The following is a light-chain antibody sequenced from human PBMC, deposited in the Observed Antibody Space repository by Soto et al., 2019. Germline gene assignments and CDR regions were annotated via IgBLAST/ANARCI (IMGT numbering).Light chain of an antibody. CDR3: QQYNSYPIT. CDR2: KAS. J-gene: IGKJ4*01. V-gene: IGKV1-5*03. CDR1: QSISSW. Sequence: DIQMTQSPSTLSASVGDRVTITCRASQSISSWLAWYQQKPGKAPKLLIYKASSLESGVPSRFSGSASGKEFTLTNSSLQPYDFATYYCQQYNSYPITFGGGTKVEIK.